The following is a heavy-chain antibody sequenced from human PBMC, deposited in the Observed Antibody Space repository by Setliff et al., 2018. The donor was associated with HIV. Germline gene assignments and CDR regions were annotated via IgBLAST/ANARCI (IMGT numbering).Heavy chain of an antibody. CDR1: GGSISSYY. CDR3: ARVHSSSWYYFDY. V-gene: IGHV4-59*01. J-gene: IGHJ4*02. D-gene: IGHD6-13*01. Sequence: SETLSLTCTVSGGSISSYYWSWIRQPPGKGLEWIGYIYYSGSTNYNPSLKSRVTLSVDTSKNQFSLKLSSVTAADTAVYYCARVHSSSWYYFDYWGQGTLVTVSS. CDR2: IYYSGST.